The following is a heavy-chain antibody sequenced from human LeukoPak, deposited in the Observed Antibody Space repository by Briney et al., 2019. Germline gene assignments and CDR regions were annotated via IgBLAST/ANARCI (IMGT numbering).Heavy chain of an antibody. J-gene: IGHJ6*03. CDR2: IKSKTDGGTT. V-gene: IGHV3-15*01. CDR3: TTILWFGELFNMDV. CDR1: GFTFSNAW. Sequence: GGSLRLSCAASGFTFSNAWMSWVRQAPGKGLEWVGRIKSKTDGGTTDYAAPVKGRFTISRDDSKNTLYLQMNSLKTEDTAVYYCTTILWFGELFNMDVWGKGTTVTISS. D-gene: IGHD3-10*01.